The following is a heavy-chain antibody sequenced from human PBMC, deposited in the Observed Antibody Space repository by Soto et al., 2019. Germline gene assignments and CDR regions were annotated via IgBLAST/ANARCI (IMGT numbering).Heavy chain of an antibody. CDR2: ISGSGGST. D-gene: IGHD2-15*01. V-gene: IGHV3-23*01. CDR1: GFTFSSYA. J-gene: IGHJ4*02. Sequence: PGGSLRLSCAASGFTFSSYAMSWVRQAPGKGLEWVSAISGSGGSTYYADPVKGRFTISRDNSKDTLYLHMNSLRTEDTGVYFCTTYATQTFCDGGPCYSVQTKIHDSWGQGILVTVSS. CDR3: TTYATQTFCDGGPCYSVQTKIHDS.